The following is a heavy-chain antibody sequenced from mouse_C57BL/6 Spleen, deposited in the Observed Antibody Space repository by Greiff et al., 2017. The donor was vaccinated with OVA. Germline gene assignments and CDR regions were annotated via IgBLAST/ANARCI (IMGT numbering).Heavy chain of an antibody. J-gene: IGHJ1*03. Sequence: EVQIQESGGGLVKPGGSLKLSCAASGFTFSSYAMSWVRQTPEKRLEWVATISDGGSYTYYPDNVKGRFTISRDNAKNNLYLQMSHLKSEDTAMYYCARDRAPVWITTVVATRYWYFDVWGTGTTVTVSS. CDR2: ISDGGSYT. V-gene: IGHV5-4*01. D-gene: IGHD1-1*01. CDR3: ARDRAPVWITTVVATRYWYFDV. CDR1: GFTFSSYA.